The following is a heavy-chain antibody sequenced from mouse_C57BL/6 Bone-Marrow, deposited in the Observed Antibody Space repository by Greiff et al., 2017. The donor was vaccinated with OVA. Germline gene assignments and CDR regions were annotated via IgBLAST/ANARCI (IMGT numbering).Heavy chain of an antibody. J-gene: IGHJ1*03. D-gene: IGHD1-1*01. CDR1: GYTFTSYW. V-gene: IGHV1-72*01. CDR3: ARSITTVVATMRYFDV. CDR2: IDPNSGGT. Sequence: VQLQQPGAELVKPGASVKLSCKASGYTFTSYWMHWVKQRPGRGLEWIGRIDPNSGGTKYNEKFKSKATLTVDKPSSTAYMQLSSLTSEDSAVYYCARSITTVVATMRYFDVWGTGTTVTVSS.